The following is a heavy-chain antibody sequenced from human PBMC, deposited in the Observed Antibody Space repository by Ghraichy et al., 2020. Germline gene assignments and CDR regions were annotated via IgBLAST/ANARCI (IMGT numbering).Heavy chain of an antibody. J-gene: IGHJ3*02. D-gene: IGHD6-19*01. CDR2: IYTSGST. Sequence: SETLSLTCTVSGGSISSYYWSWIRQPAGKGLEWIGRIYTSGSTNYNPSLKSRVTMSVDTSKNQFSLKLSSVTAADTAVYYCARDDGTHRTVAGSAFDIWGQGTMVTVSS. V-gene: IGHV4-4*07. CDR1: GGSISSYY. CDR3: ARDDGTHRTVAGSAFDI.